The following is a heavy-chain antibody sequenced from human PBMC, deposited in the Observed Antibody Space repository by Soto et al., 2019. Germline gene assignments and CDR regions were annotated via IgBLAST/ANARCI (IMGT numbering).Heavy chain of an antibody. V-gene: IGHV4-30-2*01. CDR1: GGSITTAGYS. J-gene: IGHJ6*02. CDR2: VYHTRNA. CDR3: ASRPCYYNGLDD. Sequence: SETLSLTCAVSGGSITTAGYSWIWIRPPTGMALVWVGYVYHTRNAYANPSLKSCVTIPLDRSNNQFSLMKTFVTAANAALYYCASRPCYYNGLDDWGQGTTVTVSS. D-gene: IGHD3-10*01.